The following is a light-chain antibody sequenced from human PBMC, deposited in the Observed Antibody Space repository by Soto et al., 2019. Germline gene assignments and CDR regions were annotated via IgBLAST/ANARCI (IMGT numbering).Light chain of an antibody. CDR1: SGDVGGFNY. V-gene: IGLV2-14*03. CDR3: SSFTNTITRYA. CDR2: EVS. J-gene: IGLJ1*01. Sequence: QSALTQPASMSGSPGQSITISCTGTSGDVGGFNYVSWYQQHPGKAPKLIIYEVSYRPSGVSARFSGSKSGDTASLTISGLQAEDEADYYCSSFTNTITRYAFGTGTKLTVL.